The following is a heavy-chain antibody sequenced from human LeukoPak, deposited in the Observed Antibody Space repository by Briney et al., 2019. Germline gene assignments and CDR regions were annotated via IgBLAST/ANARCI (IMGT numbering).Heavy chain of an antibody. V-gene: IGHV1-2*02. CDR3: ATDHDSSGYYLFDY. J-gene: IGHJ4*02. Sequence: GASVKVSCKASGYTFTGYYMHWVRQAPGQGLEWMGWINPNSGGTIYAQKFQGRVTMTEDTSTDTAYMELSSLRSEDTAVYYCATDHDSSGYYLFDYWGQGTLVTVSS. D-gene: IGHD3-22*01. CDR2: INPNSGGT. CDR1: GYTFTGYY.